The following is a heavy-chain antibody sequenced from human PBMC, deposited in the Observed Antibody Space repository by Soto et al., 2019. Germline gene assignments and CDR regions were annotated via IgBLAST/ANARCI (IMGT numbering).Heavy chain of an antibody. Sequence: QVQLMESGGGVAQPGGSLRLSYVTSGFTFSRYSMHWFCQAPGKGLEWVAVTSDDGNTKFYANSVQGRFTISRDNSKNTLFLQMNSLRPEDSAVYYCAREVVTTEWYFDNWGQGILVTVSS. CDR3: AREVVTTEWYFDN. CDR2: TSDDGNTK. J-gene: IGHJ4*02. D-gene: IGHD1-1*01. V-gene: IGHV3-30-3*01. CDR1: GFTFSRYS.